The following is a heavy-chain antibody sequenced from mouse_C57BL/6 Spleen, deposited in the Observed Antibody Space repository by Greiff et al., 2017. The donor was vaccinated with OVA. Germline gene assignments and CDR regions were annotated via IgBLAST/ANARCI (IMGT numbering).Heavy chain of an antibody. CDR3: AKGGGSRGFAY. Sequence: VQLQQSGPVLVKPGASVKMSCKASGYTFTDYYMNWVKQSHGKSLEWIGVINPYNGGTSYNQKFKGKATLTVDKSSSTAYMELNSLTSEDSAVYYCAKGGGSRGFAYWGQGTLVTVSA. V-gene: IGHV1-19*01. D-gene: IGHD1-1*01. CDR2: INPYNGGT. J-gene: IGHJ3*01. CDR1: GYTFTDYY.